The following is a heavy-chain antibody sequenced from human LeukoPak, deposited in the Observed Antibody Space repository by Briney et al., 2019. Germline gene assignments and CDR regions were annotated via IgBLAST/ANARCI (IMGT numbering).Heavy chain of an antibody. Sequence: GESLKISCKGSGYSFTSYWIGWVRQMPGKGLEWMVIIYPGDSDTRYSPSFQGQVTISADKSISTAYLQWSSLKASDTAMYYCASVHSGWHSFFDYWGQGTLVTVSS. J-gene: IGHJ4*02. CDR3: ASVHSGWHSFFDY. V-gene: IGHV5-51*01. D-gene: IGHD6-19*01. CDR2: IYPGDSDT. CDR1: GYSFTSYW.